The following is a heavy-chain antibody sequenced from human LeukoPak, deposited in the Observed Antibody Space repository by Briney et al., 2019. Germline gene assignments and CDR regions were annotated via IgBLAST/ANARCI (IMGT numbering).Heavy chain of an antibody. Sequence: GGSLRLSCAATEFTFGSYWMTWVRQAPGKGLEWVANLNRDGSKNHFVDSVKGRFTISRDNAKNFLYLQMNSLRAEDTAVYFCARDSSPYCGDDCYFDAFDLWGQGTMVIVSS. CDR2: LNRDGSKN. CDR1: EFTFGSYW. D-gene: IGHD2-21*02. CDR3: ARDSSPYCGDDCYFDAFDL. V-gene: IGHV3-7*03. J-gene: IGHJ3*01.